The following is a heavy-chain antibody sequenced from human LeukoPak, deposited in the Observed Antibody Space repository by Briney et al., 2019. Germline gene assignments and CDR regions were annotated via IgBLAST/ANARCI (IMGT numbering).Heavy chain of an antibody. V-gene: IGHV3-23*01. CDR2: ISGSGGST. CDR3: AKDMDYDYVWGSSRFGAFDI. CDR1: GFTFSSYA. D-gene: IGHD3-16*02. Sequence: GGSLRLSCAASGFTFSSYAMSWVRQAPGKGLEWVSAISGSGGSTYYADSVKGRFTISRDNSKNTLYLQMNSLRAEDTAVYYCAKDMDYDYVWGSSRFGAFDIWGQGTMVTVSS. J-gene: IGHJ3*02.